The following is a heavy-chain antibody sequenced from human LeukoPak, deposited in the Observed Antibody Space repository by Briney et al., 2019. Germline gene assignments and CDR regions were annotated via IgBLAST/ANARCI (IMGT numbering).Heavy chain of an antibody. J-gene: IGHJ4*02. D-gene: IGHD3-3*01. CDR1: GGSISSGDYY. Sequence: SETLSLTCTVSGGSISSGDYYWSWIRQPPGKGLEWIGYIYYSGSTYYNPSLKSRVTISVDTSKNQFSLELSSVTAADTAVYYCASAYDFWSGRTLDYWGQGTLVTVSS. CDR2: IYYSGST. V-gene: IGHV4-30-4*01. CDR3: ASAYDFWSGRTLDY.